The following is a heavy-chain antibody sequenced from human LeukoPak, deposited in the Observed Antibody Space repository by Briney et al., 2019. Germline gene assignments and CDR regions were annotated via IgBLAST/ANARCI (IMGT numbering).Heavy chain of an antibody. CDR1: GVTLSSYS. Sequence: RTGGSLRLSCAASGVTLSSYSMNWVRQAPGKGLEWVSSISSSSSYIYYADSVKGRFTISRDNAKNSLYLQMNSLRAEDTAVYYCAREGLRYFDWLSDPHYYGMDVWGQGTTVTVSS. J-gene: IGHJ6*02. CDR3: AREGLRYFDWLSDPHYYGMDV. CDR2: ISSSSSYI. D-gene: IGHD3-9*01. V-gene: IGHV3-21*01.